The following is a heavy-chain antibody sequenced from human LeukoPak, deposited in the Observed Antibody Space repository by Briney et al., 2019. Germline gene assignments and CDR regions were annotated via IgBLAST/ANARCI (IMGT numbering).Heavy chain of an antibody. J-gene: IGHJ6*02. CDR2: ISANGGST. CDR1: GFTFTNYA. V-gene: IGHV3-23*01. CDR3: ARGKDGDYGMDV. D-gene: IGHD4-17*01. Sequence: GGSLRLSCAASGFTFTNYAMNWVRRAPGKGLEWVSVISANGGSTYYADSVKGRFTTSRDNSKNTLYLQMNSLRAEDTAVYYCARGKDGDYGMDVWGQGTTVTVSS.